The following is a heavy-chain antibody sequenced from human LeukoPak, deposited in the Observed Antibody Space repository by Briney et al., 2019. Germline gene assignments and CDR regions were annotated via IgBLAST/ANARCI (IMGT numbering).Heavy chain of an antibody. CDR2: ISYDGSNK. D-gene: IGHD5-12*01. Sequence: GGPRSFPCAAPEFPTRSYAMPWFRKAPAKGQEGVAVISYDGSNKYYADSVKGRFTISRDNSKNTLYLQMNSLRAEDTAIYYCAKGAYDYIEMGYFDYWGQGTLVTVSS. V-gene: IGHV3-30*07. J-gene: IGHJ4*02. CDR3: AKGAYDYIEMGYFDY. CDR1: EFPTRSYA.